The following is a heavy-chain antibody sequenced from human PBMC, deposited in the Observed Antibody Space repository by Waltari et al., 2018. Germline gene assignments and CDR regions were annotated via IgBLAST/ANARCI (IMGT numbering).Heavy chain of an antibody. D-gene: IGHD3-22*01. CDR3: LRDSSGSHFDY. CDR2: IKPKNGDT. V-gene: IGHV1-2*06. J-gene: IGHJ4*02. CDR1: GYTFTGYA. Sequence: LVQSGAEVKKPGASVKVSCKASGYTFTGYAILWVRQAPGQGLEWMGRIKPKNGDTHYAQNFQGRVALTTDTSTNPAFMELQRLRSDDTAVYYCLRDSSGSHFDYWGQGTLVTVSS.